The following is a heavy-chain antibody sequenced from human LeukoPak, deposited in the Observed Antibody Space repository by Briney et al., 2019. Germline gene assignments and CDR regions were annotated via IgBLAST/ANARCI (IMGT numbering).Heavy chain of an antibody. V-gene: IGHV4-34*01. CDR3: AREKVEYSYGLFDY. Sequence: SETLSLTCAVYGGSFSGYYWSWIRQPPGKGLERIGEINHSGSTNYNPSLKSRVTISVDTSKNQFSLKLSSVTAADTAVYYCAREKVEYSYGLFDYWGQGTLVTVSS. D-gene: IGHD5-18*01. CDR1: GGSFSGYY. CDR2: INHSGST. J-gene: IGHJ4*02.